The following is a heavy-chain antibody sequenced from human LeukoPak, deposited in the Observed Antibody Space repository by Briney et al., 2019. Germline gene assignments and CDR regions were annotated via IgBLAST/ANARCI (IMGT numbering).Heavy chain of an antibody. CDR3: ATLAQCSGGSCYDYFDY. CDR1: GYTFTGYY. D-gene: IGHD2-15*01. CDR2: INPNSGGT. V-gene: IGHV1-2*02. J-gene: IGHJ4*02. Sequence: ASVKVSCKASGYTFTGYYMHWVRQAPGQGLEWMGLINPNSGGTNYAQKFQGRVTMTRDTSISTAYMELSRLRSDDTAVYYCATLAQCSGGSCYDYFDYWGQGTLVTVSS.